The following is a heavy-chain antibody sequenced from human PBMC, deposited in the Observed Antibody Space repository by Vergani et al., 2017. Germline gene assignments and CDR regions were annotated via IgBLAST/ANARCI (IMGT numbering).Heavy chain of an antibody. CDR2: IGTAGDT. Sequence: VQLVESGGGLVQPGGSLRLSCAASGFTFSTYDMHWVRQATGKGLEWVSAIGTAGDTYYPGSVKGRFTISRENAKNSLYLQMKGLRAGDTAVYYCARRDSSSPALDYWGQGTLVTVAS. V-gene: IGHV3-13*01. CDR1: GFTFSTYD. J-gene: IGHJ4*02. CDR3: ARRDSSSPALDY. D-gene: IGHD6-6*01.